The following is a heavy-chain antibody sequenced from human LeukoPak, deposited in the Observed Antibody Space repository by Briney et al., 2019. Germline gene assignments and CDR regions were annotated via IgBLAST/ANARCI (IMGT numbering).Heavy chain of an antibody. D-gene: IGHD3-10*01. V-gene: IGHV3-7*01. CDR2: IKQDGSEK. Sequence: GGSLRLSCAASGFTFNNAWMSWVRQAPGKGLEWVANIKQDGSEKYYVDSVKGRFTISRDNAKNSLYLQMNSLRAEDTAVYYCASSPIRGVTRFDYWGQGTLVTVSS. J-gene: IGHJ4*02. CDR1: GFTFNNAW. CDR3: ASSPIRGVTRFDY.